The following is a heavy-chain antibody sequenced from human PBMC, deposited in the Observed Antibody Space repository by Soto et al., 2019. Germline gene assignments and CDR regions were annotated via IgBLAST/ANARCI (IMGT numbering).Heavy chain of an antibody. J-gene: IGHJ4*02. V-gene: IGHV5-51*01. Sequence: PXESLTISVKGAGYSFTNYWIGLVRQMPGKGLEWMGVIYPDDSDTRYSPSFQGQVTISADKSITTAYLQWSSLRASDTAMYYCARGGTSSSRYFDYWGQGTLVTVSS. CDR3: ARGGTSSSRYFDY. CDR2: IYPDDSDT. D-gene: IGHD6-6*01. CDR1: GYSFTNYW.